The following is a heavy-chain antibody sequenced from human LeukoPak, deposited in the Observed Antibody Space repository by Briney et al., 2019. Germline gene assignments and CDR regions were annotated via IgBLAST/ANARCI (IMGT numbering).Heavy chain of an antibody. CDR2: IKQDGSEK. CDR3: ARGVYDFWSGYYGPFDY. J-gene: IGHJ4*02. Sequence: SGGSLRLSCAASGFTFSSYWMSWVRQAPGKGLEWVANIKQDGSEKYYVDSVKGRFTISRDNAKNSLYLQMNSLRAEDTAVYYCARGVYDFWSGYYGPFDYWGQGTLVTVSS. CDR1: GFTFSSYW. D-gene: IGHD3-3*01. V-gene: IGHV3-7*03.